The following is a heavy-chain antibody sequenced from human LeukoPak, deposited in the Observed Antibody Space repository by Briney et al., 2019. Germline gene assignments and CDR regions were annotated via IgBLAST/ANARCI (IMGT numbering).Heavy chain of an antibody. V-gene: IGHV3-33*01. CDR3: AREVLDYGDGSYYYYGMDV. D-gene: IGHD4-17*01. CDR2: IWYDGSNK. J-gene: IGHJ6*02. CDR1: GFTFSSYG. Sequence: GGSLRLSCAASGFTFSSYGMHWLRQAPGKGLEWVAVIWYDGSNKYYADSVKGRFTISRDNSKNTLYLQMNSLRAEDTAVYYCAREVLDYGDGSYYYYGMDVWGQGTTVTVSS.